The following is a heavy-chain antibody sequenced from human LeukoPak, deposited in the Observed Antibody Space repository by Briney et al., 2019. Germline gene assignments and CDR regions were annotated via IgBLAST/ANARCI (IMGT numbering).Heavy chain of an antibody. J-gene: IGHJ4*02. CDR1: GATFSSYA. D-gene: IGHD5-24*01. Sequence: SVKVTCKASGATFSSYAISWVRQAPGQGIEWMGRIIPIFGIANYAQKFQGRVTITADKSTSTAYMELSSLRSEDTAVYYCAREDEMATIPFDYWGQGTLVTVSS. CDR2: IIPIFGIA. V-gene: IGHV1-69*04. CDR3: AREDEMATIPFDY.